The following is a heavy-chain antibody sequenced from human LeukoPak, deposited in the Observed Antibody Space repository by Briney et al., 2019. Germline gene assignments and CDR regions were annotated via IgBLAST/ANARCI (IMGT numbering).Heavy chain of an antibody. Sequence: PGGSLRLSCAASGFTFSLAWMHWVRQAPGKGLEWVAVISPDGSQKHYADSVKGRFTVSRDNSKNTLYVQVNSLRAEDTAIYYCAKYYGGYGALDSWGQGTLVTVSS. J-gene: IGHJ4*02. V-gene: IGHV3-30*18. CDR1: GFTFSLAW. D-gene: IGHD4-17*01. CDR3: AKYYGGYGALDS. CDR2: ISPDGSQK.